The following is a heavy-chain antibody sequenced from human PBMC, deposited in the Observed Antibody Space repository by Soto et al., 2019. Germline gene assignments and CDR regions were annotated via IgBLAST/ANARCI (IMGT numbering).Heavy chain of an antibody. CDR3: ARDSSVVVITELYNWFDP. CDR1: GFTFSSYS. Sequence: PGESLKISCAASGFTFSSYSMNWVRQAPGKGLEWVSSISSSSSYIYYADSVKGRFTISRDNAKNSLYLQMNSLRAEDTAVYYCARDSSVVVITELYNWFDPWGQGTLVTVSS. J-gene: IGHJ5*02. V-gene: IGHV3-21*01. CDR2: ISSSSSYI. D-gene: IGHD3-22*01.